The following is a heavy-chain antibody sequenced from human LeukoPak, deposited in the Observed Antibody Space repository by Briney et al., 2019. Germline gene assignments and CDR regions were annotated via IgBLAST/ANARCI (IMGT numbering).Heavy chain of an antibody. J-gene: IGHJ4*02. CDR3: ARTQMYYDLLTGHYKYFDY. V-gene: IGHV3-48*02. CDR1: GVTFSTSN. D-gene: IGHD3-9*01. Sequence: GGSLRLSCAASGVTFSTSNMHWVRQAPGKGLEWVSFIRGSSTDTQYADSVKGRFTISRDIGRTALYLQMNSLRDEDTAVYYCARTQMYYDLLTGHYKYFDYWGQGILVTVSS. CDR2: IRGSSTDT.